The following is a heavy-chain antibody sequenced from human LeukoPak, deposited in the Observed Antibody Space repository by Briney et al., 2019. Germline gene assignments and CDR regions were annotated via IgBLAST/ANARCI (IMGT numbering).Heavy chain of an antibody. V-gene: IGHV1-18*01. CDR3: ARDINQNSFYDFWSGYYTGNAWFDP. D-gene: IGHD3-3*01. CDR2: ISAYNGNT. Sequence: ASVKVSCKASGSTFTSYGISWVRQAPGQGLEWMGWISAYNGNTNYAQKLQGRVTMTTDTSTSTAYMELRSLRSDDTAVYYCARDINQNSFYDFWSGYYTGNAWFDPWGQGTLVTVSS. J-gene: IGHJ5*02. CDR1: GSTFTSYG.